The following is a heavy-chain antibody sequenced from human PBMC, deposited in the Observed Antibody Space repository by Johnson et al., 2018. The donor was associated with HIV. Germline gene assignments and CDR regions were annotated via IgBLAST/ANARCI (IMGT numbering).Heavy chain of an antibody. CDR1: GFTFSSYT. Sequence: QVQLVESGGAVVRPGGSLRLSCVVSGFTFSSYTMHWVRQAPGKGLGWVAVISYDGSNKYFADSVKGRFTISRDNSKNTLYLQMSSLRAEDTAVYYCARGGIIHDAFEIWGQRTMVTVSS. D-gene: IGHD1-1*01. CDR2: ISYDGSNK. CDR3: ARGGIIHDAFEI. J-gene: IGHJ3*02. V-gene: IGHV3-30*04.